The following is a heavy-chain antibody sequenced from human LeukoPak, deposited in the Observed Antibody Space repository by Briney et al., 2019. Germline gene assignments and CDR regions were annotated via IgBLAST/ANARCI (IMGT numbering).Heavy chain of an antibody. J-gene: IGHJ5*02. CDR3: ARDVTSEVSWFDP. V-gene: IGHV4-59*01. D-gene: IGHD2/OR15-2a*01. CDR1: GGSISSYY. CDR2: IYYSGST. Sequence: PTETLSLTCTVSGGSISSYYWSWIRQPPGKGLEWIGYIYYSGSTNYNPSLKSRVTISVDTSKNQFSLKLSSVTAADTAVYFCARDVTSEVSWFDPWGQGTLVTVSS.